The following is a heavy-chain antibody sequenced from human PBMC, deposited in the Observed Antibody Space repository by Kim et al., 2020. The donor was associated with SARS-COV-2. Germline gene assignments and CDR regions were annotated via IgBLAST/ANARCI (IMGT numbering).Heavy chain of an antibody. CDR3: AREVGATSSTYYFDY. CDR2: ISSSSTI. V-gene: IGHV3-48*02. CDR1: GFTFSTYS. Sequence: GGSLRLSCAASGFTFSTYSMNWVRQAPGKGLEWVSYISSSSTIYYADSVKGRFTISRDNAKNSLYLQMNSLRDEDTAVYYCAREVGATSSTYYFDYWGQG. D-gene: IGHD1-26*01. J-gene: IGHJ4*02.